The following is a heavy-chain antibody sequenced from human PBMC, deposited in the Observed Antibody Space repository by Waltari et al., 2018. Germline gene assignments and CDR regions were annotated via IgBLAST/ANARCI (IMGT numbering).Heavy chain of an antibody. J-gene: IGHJ4*02. V-gene: IGHV3-13*01. D-gene: IGHD1-1*01. CDR2: IGTAGDT. CDR3: ARAGTKGSFDY. CDR1: GLTSSSYE. Sequence: EVQLVESGGGLVQPGGSLSLSCAASGLTSSSYEMHWVRQATGKGLEWVSAIGTAGDTYYPGSVKGRFTISRENAKNSLYLQMNSLRAGDTAVYYCARAGTKGSFDYWGQGTLVTVSS.